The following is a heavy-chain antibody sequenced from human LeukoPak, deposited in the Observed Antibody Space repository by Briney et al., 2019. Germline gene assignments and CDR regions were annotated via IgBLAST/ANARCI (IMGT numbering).Heavy chain of an antibody. Sequence: GGSLRLSCAASGFTFSSYAMSWVRQAPGKGLEWVPAISASGYSTYYADSVKGRFTISRDNSKKTLYLQMNSLRAEDTAMFYCAKDVYNWNFYFDYWGQGTLVTVSS. CDR2: ISASGYST. CDR1: GFTFSSYA. J-gene: IGHJ4*02. V-gene: IGHV3-23*01. D-gene: IGHD1-7*01. CDR3: AKDVYNWNFYFDY.